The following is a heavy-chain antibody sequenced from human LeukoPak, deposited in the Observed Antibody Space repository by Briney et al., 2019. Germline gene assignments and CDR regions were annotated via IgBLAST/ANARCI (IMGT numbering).Heavy chain of an antibody. CDR2: FDPEDGET. J-gene: IGHJ3*02. CDR1: GYTLTELS. D-gene: IGHD3-22*01. CDR3: ATDYYDSSGYPAFDI. Sequence: GASVKVSCKVSGYTLTELSMHWVRQAPGKGLEWMGGFDPEDGETIYAQKLQGRVTMTEDTSTDTAYMELSSLRSEDTAVYYCATDYYDSSGYPAFDIWGQGTMVTVSS. V-gene: IGHV1-24*01.